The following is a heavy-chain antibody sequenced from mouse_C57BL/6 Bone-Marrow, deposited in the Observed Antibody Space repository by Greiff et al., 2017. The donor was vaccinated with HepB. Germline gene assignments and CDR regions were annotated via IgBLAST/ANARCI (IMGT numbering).Heavy chain of an antibody. CDR2: IYPGSGNT. V-gene: IGHV1-66*01. CDR1: GYSFTSYY. Sequence: VKLMESGPELVKPGASVKISCKASGYSFTSYYIHWVKQRPGQGLEWIGWIYPGSGNTKYNEKFKGKATLTADTSSSTAYMQLSSLTSEDSAVYYCAREKIYDGYPAWFAYWGQGTLVTVSA. CDR3: AREKIYDGYPAWFAY. D-gene: IGHD2-3*01. J-gene: IGHJ3*01.